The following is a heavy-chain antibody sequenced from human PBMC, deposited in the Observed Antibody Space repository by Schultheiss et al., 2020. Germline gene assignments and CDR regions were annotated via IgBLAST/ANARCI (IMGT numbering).Heavy chain of an antibody. CDR3: ARATGYSSGWYDY. Sequence: SQTLSLTCAVYGGSFSGYYWNWIRQPPGKGLEWIGYIYYSGITNYNPSLKSRVTISIDTSKNQFSLKLSSVTAADTAVYYCARATGYSSGWYDYWGQGTLVTVSS. D-gene: IGHD6-19*01. V-gene: IGHV4-59*12. CDR1: GGSFSGYY. J-gene: IGHJ4*02. CDR2: IYYSGIT.